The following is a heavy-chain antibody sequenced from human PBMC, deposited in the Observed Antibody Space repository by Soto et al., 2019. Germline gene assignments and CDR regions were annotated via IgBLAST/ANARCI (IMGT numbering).Heavy chain of an antibody. CDR1: GGSISSHY. V-gene: IGHV4-59*11. CDR3: ARVGATVTSQALGFDH. J-gene: IGHJ4*02. CDR2: LYYTGST. Sequence: ASETLSLTCTVSGGSISSHYWSWVRQPPGKGLEWIGYLYYTGSTNYNASLKSQVTMSLDTSKNQFSLMLTSVTAADTAVYYCARVGATVTSQALGFDHWGQGILVTSPQ. D-gene: IGHD4-17*01.